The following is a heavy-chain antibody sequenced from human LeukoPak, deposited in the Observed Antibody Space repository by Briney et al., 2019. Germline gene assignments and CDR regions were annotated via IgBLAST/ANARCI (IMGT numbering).Heavy chain of an antibody. J-gene: IGHJ4*02. D-gene: IGHD1-26*01. CDR3: ARDDGSYYCYFDY. CDR1: GFTFSSYG. V-gene: IGHV3-30*03. Sequence: PGRSLRLSCAASGFTFSSYGMHWVRQAPGKGLEWVAVISYDGSNKYYADSVKGRFTISRDNSKNTLYLQMNSLRTEDTAVYYCARDDGSYYCYFDYWGQGTLVTVSS. CDR2: ISYDGSNK.